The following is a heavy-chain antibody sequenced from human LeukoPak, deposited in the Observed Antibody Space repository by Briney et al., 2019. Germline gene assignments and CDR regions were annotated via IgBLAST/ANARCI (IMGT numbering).Heavy chain of an antibody. CDR2: ISAYNGNT. J-gene: IGHJ4*02. CDR3: ARDQAHDYGDRDFDY. V-gene: IGHV1-18*04. Sequence: ASVKVSCKASGYTFTGYYMHWVRQAPGQGLEWMGWISAYNGNTNYAQKLQGRVTMTTDTSTSTAYMELRSLRSDDTAVYYCARDQAHDYGDRDFDYWGQGTLVTVSS. CDR1: GYTFTGYY. D-gene: IGHD4-17*01.